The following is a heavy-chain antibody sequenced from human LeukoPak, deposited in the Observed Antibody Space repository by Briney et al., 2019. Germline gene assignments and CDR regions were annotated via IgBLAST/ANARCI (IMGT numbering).Heavy chain of an antibody. J-gene: IGHJ4*02. CDR1: GYTFTSYA. D-gene: IGHD4/OR15-4a*01. V-gene: IGHV7-4-1*02. CDR3: ARDLALYGEPRGDY. Sequence: ASVTVSCKASGYTFTSYAMNWVRQAPGQGLEWMGWINTNTGNPTYAQGFTGRFVFSLDTSVSTAYLQISSLKAEDTAVYYCARDLALYGEPRGDYWGQGTLVTVSS. CDR2: INTNTGNP.